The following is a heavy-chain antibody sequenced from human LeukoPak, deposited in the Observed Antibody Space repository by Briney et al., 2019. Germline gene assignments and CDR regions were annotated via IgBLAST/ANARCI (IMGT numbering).Heavy chain of an antibody. CDR1: GYTFTSYG. J-gene: IGHJ4*02. Sequence: ASVKVSCKASGYTFTSYGISWVRQAPGQGLEWMGWISAYNGNTNYAQKLQGRVTMTTDTSTSTAYMELRSLRSDDTAVYYCARDQSIAAAGTVDYWGQETLVTVSS. V-gene: IGHV1-18*01. CDR3: ARDQSIAAAGTVDY. D-gene: IGHD6-13*01. CDR2: ISAYNGNT.